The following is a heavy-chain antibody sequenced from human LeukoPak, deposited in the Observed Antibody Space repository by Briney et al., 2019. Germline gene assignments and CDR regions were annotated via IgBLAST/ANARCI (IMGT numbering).Heavy chain of an antibody. CDR2: INHSGST. V-gene: IGHV4-34*01. Sequence: NPSETLSLTCAVYGGSFSGYYWSWIRQPPGKGLEWIGEINHSGSTNYNPSLKSRVTISVDTSKNQFSLKLSSVTAADTAVYYCARWNRKYSYGLRYWHFDLWGRGTLVTVSS. CDR3: ARWNRKYSYGLRYWHFDL. CDR1: GGSFSGYY. D-gene: IGHD5-18*01. J-gene: IGHJ2*01.